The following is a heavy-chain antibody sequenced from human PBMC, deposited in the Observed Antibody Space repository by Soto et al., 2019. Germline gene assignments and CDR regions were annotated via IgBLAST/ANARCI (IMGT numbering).Heavy chain of an antibody. V-gene: IGHV1-69*13. Sequence: ASVKVSCKASGGTFSGYAISWVRQAPGQGLEWMGGIIPIFGTANYAQKFQGRVTITADESTSTAYMELSSLRSEDTAVYYCARDRVRQMAKITVQAWADAFDIWG. D-gene: IGHD5-12*01. J-gene: IGHJ3*02. CDR1: GGTFSGYA. CDR2: IIPIFGTA. CDR3: ARDRVRQMAKITVQAWADAFDI.